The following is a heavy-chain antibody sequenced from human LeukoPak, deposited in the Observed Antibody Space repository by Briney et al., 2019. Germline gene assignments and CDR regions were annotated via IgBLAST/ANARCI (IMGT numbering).Heavy chain of an antibody. CDR2: ITSSGRII. CDR3: ASTGGYGSGTYDYYYFGMDV. Sequence: GGSLRLSCAASGFTSSSYEMNWVRQAPGRGLEWVAYITSSGRIIYYADSVKGRFTISRDNAKNSLYPQMNSLRAEDTAVYYCASTGGYGSGTYDYYYFGMDVWGQGTTVTVSS. D-gene: IGHD3-10*01. CDR1: GFTSSSYE. J-gene: IGHJ6*02. V-gene: IGHV3-48*03.